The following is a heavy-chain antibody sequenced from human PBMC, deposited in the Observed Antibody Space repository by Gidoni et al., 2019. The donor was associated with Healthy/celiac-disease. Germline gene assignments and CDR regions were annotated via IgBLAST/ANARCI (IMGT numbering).Heavy chain of an antibody. CDR3: VVFPDGRNWFDP. J-gene: IGHJ5*02. CDR1: GYSFTSYW. Sequence: EVQLVQSGAEVKKPGESLKISCKGSGYSFTSYWIGCVRQMPGKVLDWRGIISPVASVTRYSPSFPGPVTISAAKSLSTAYLQWSSLKASDTAMYYCVVFPDGRNWFDPWGQGTLVTVSS. V-gene: IGHV5-51*01. CDR2: ISPVASVT. D-gene: IGHD2-2*01.